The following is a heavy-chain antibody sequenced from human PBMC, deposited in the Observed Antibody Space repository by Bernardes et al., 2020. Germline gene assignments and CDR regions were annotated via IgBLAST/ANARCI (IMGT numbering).Heavy chain of an antibody. V-gene: IGHV4-59*01. Sequence: LSLTCTVSGGSISSYYWSWIRQPPGKGLEWIGYIYYSGSTNYNPSLKSRVTISVDTSKNQFSLKLSSVTAADTAVYYCARVKEVGAFDIWGQGTMVTVSS. D-gene: IGHD1-26*01. J-gene: IGHJ3*02. CDR1: GGSISSYY. CDR3: ARVKEVGAFDI. CDR2: IYYSGST.